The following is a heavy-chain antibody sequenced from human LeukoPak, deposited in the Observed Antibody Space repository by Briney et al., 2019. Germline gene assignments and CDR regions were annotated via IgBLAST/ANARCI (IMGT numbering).Heavy chain of an antibody. CDR2: IRYDGSNK. V-gene: IGHV3-30*02. Sequence: GGSLRLSCAASGFTFISYGMHWVRQAPGKGLEWVAFIRYDGSNKYYADSVKGRFTISRDNSKNTLYLQMKSLRPEDTAIYYCAKAYGTNGYYQLPIDFWGQGILVTVSS. J-gene: IGHJ4*02. CDR1: GFTFISYG. D-gene: IGHD3-22*01. CDR3: AKAYGTNGYYQLPIDF.